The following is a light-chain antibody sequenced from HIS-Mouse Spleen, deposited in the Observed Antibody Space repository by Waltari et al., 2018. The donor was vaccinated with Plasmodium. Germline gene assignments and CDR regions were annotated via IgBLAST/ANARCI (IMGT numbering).Light chain of an antibody. V-gene: IGKV3-15*01. Sequence: EIVMTQSPAPLSVSPGERATISCRASQSVSSNLAWYQQKPGQAPRLLIYGASTRATGIPARFSGSGSGTEFTLTISSLQSEDFAVYYCQQYNNWSFTFGHGTKVDIK. CDR1: QSVSSN. J-gene: IGKJ3*01. CDR2: GAS. CDR3: QQYNNWSFT.